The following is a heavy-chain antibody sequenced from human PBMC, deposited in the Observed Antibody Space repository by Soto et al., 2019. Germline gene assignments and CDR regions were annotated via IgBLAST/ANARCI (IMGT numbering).Heavy chain of an antibody. CDR3: AMEYCSSTSCYRDY. Sequence: VKVSCKASGYTFTSYGISWVRQAPGQGLEWMGWISAYNGNTNYAQKLQGRVTMTTDTSTSTAYMELRSLRSEDTAVYYCAMEYCSSTSCYRDYWGQGTLVTVSS. D-gene: IGHD2-2*02. J-gene: IGHJ4*02. V-gene: IGHV1-18*01. CDR2: ISAYNGNT. CDR1: GYTFTSYG.